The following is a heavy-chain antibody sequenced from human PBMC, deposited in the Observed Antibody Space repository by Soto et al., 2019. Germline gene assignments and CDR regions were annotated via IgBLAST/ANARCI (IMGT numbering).Heavy chain of an antibody. CDR3: ARGNYDSWSGFYLKYYFDY. D-gene: IGHD3-3*01. J-gene: IGHJ4*02. CDR2: IYPSDSDT. CDR1: GYSFTSYW. V-gene: IGHV5-51*01. Sequence: GESLKISCKGSGYSFTSYWIGGVRQMPGKGLEWMGIIYPSDSDTRYSPSFQGQVTISADKSINTAYLQWSSLKASDTVMYYCARGNYDSWSGFYLKYYFDYGGQGPLVTVS.